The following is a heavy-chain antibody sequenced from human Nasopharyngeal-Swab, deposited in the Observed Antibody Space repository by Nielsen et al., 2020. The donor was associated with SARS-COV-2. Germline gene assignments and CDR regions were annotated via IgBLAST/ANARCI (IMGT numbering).Heavy chain of an antibody. Sequence: ASVKVSCKVSGYTLTVLPIHWVRQAPRKGLEWMGTVVPEDGEPIYAQNFQGRVTMTEDTSTYTAYLELSSLRSEDTAVYYCASEGSGVFGVVIYAFDIWGPGTLVTVSS. CDR2: VVPEDGEP. CDR3: ASEGSGVFGVVIYAFDI. CDR1: GYTLTVLP. J-gene: IGHJ3*02. V-gene: IGHV1-24*01. D-gene: IGHD3-3*01.